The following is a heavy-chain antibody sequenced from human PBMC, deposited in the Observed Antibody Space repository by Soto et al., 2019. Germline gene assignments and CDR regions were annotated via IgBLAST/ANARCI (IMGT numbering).Heavy chain of an antibody. CDR2: VHHSGTS. CDR1: GGSVNSPXC. J-gene: IGHJ4*02. D-gene: IGHD6-19*01. V-gene: IGHV4-4*02. CDR3: GRANTSGSPIDS. Sequence: QVQLQQSGPGLVKPSGTLSLTCAVSGGSVNSPXCWNWVRQPPEKGLEWIGEVHHSGTSNYSPSLKTRLTLSVDKSNNEVSMNLRSVTAADTAIYYCGRANTSGSPIDSWGQGILVTVSS.